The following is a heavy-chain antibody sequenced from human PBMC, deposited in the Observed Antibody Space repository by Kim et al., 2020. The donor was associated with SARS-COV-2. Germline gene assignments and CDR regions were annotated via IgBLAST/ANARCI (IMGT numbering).Heavy chain of an antibody. CDR3: ARSGNFRFDY. CDR2: INSDGSST. Sequence: GGSLILSCAASGFTFTSYWIHWVRQAPGKGLVWVSRINSDGSSTSYADSVKGRFTISRDNAKNTLYLQMNSLRAEDTAVYYCARSGNFRFDYWGQGTLVTVSS. J-gene: IGHJ4*02. CDR1: GFTFTSYW. D-gene: IGHD1-26*01. V-gene: IGHV3-74*01.